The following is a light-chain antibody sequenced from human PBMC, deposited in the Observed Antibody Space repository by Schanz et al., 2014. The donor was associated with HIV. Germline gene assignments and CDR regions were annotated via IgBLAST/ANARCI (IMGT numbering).Light chain of an antibody. V-gene: IGKV3D-15*01. Sequence: EVVMTQSPATLSVSPGEGATLSCRASQSVSSNLAWYQQKPGQAPRLLIYDASNRATGIPDRFSGSGSGTEFTLTISCLQSGDFATYYCQQYYSYPRTFGQGTKVEVK. J-gene: IGKJ1*01. CDR3: QQYYSYPRT. CDR2: DAS. CDR1: QSVSSN.